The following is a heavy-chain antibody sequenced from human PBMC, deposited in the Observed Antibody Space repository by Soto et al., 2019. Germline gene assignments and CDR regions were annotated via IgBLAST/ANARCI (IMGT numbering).Heavy chain of an antibody. Sequence: GASVKVSCKASGYTFTSYGISWVRQAPGQGLEWMGWISAYNGNTNYAQKLQGRVTMTTDTSTSTAYMELRSLRSDDTAVYYCARGTFSSGWYEHAGSFDYGAQGTQVTVSS. CDR2: ISAYNGNT. D-gene: IGHD6-19*01. J-gene: IGHJ4*02. V-gene: IGHV1-18*01. CDR1: GYTFTSYG. CDR3: ARGTFSSGWYEHAGSFDY.